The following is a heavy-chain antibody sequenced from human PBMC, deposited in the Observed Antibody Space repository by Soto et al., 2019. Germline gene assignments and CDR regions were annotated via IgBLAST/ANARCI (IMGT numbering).Heavy chain of an antibody. Sequence: QVQLVESGGGVVQPGRSLRLSCAASGFTFSSYAMHWVRQAPGKGLEWVAVISYDGSNKYYADSVKGRFTISRDNSKNTLYLQMNSLRAEDTAVYYCARERELRYYDILTGDITLGPFDYWGQGTLVTVSS. J-gene: IGHJ4*02. CDR3: ARERELRYYDILTGDITLGPFDY. CDR2: ISYDGSNK. CDR1: GFTFSSYA. D-gene: IGHD3-9*01. V-gene: IGHV3-30-3*01.